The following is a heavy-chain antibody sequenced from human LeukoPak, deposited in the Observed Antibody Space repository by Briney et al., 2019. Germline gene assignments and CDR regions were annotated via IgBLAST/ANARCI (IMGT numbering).Heavy chain of an antibody. CDR2: INPSGGST. J-gene: IGHJ4*02. Sequence: ASVKVSCKASGYTFTSYYMHWVRQAPGQGLEWMGIINPSGGSTSYAQKFQGRVTMTRDTSTSTVYMELSSLRSEDTAVYYCARGGYSYGFVLRGCDYWRQGTLVTVSS. D-gene: IGHD5-18*01. V-gene: IGHV1-46*01. CDR1: GYTFTSYY. CDR3: ARGGYSYGFVLRGCDY.